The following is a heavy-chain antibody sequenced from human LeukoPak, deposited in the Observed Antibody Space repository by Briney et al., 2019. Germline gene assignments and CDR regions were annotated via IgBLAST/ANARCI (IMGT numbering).Heavy chain of an antibody. J-gene: IGHJ4*02. CDR3: VSQEVVPH. CDR1: GFNFINYW. Sequence: GGSLRLSCAASGFNFINYWMSWVRQAPGKGLEWVANVKEDGTTKQYVDSVKGRFTISRVNAKNSLYLQMDSLRAEDTAVYYCVSQEVVPHWGQGTLVSVSS. V-gene: IGHV3-7*01. CDR2: VKEDGTTK. D-gene: IGHD2-15*01.